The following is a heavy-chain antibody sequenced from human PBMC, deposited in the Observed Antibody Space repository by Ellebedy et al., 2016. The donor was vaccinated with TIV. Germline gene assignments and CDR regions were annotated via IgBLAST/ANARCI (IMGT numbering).Heavy chain of an antibody. Sequence: GESLKISXAASGFTVSSNYMSWVRQAPGKGLEWVSVIYSGGSTYYADSVKGRFTISRDNSKNTLYLQMNSLRAEDTAVYYCARDMVVTAMRYYYYGMDVWGQGTTVTVSS. D-gene: IGHD2-21*02. CDR3: ARDMVVTAMRYYYYGMDV. V-gene: IGHV3-53*01. CDR1: GFTVSSNY. CDR2: IYSGGST. J-gene: IGHJ6*02.